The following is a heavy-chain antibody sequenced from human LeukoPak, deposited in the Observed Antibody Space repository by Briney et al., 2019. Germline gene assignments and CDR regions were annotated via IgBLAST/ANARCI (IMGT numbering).Heavy chain of an antibody. V-gene: IGHV4-59*08. CDR1: GGSISSYY. CDR3: ARHEGPYSSSSRRYFDP. Sequence: PSETLSLTCTVSGGSISSYYWSWIRQPPGKGLEWIGYIYYSGSTNYNLSLKSRVTISVDTSKNQFSLKLSSVTAPDTAVYYCARHEGPYSSSSRRYFDPWGQGTLVTVSS. CDR2: IYYSGST. D-gene: IGHD6-6*01. J-gene: IGHJ5*02.